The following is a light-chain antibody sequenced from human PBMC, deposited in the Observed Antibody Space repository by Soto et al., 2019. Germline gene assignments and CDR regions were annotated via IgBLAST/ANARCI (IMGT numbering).Light chain of an antibody. V-gene: IGKV1-9*01. CDR2: AAS. CDR1: QGISSY. CDR3: QQLNSYPRK. J-gene: IGKJ1*01. Sequence: QLTQSPSSLSASVGDRVTITCRASQGISSYLVWYQQRPGKAPKFLIYAASTLQTEVPSRFSGSGSGTDFTIKISRMQTEDVETYYCQQLNSYPRKFGQGTKVDIK.